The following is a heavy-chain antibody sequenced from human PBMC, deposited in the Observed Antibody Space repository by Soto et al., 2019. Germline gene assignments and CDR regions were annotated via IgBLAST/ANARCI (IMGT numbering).Heavy chain of an antibody. CDR1: GGSVSSGSYY. CDR2: IYYSGST. V-gene: IGHV4-61*01. J-gene: IGHJ4*02. CDR3: ARDGVATQTRGRYFDY. D-gene: IGHD5-12*01. Sequence: QVQLQESGPGLVKPSETLSLTCTVSGGSVSSGSYYWSWIRQPPGKGLEWIGYIYYSGSTNYNPSLNSRAPISVDTSKNQFSLKLSSVTAADTAMYYCARDGVATQTRGRYFDYWGQGTLVTVSS.